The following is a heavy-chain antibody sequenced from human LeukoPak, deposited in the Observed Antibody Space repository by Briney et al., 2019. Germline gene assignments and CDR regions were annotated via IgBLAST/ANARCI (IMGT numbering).Heavy chain of an antibody. CDR1: GITFSNYA. J-gene: IGHJ4*02. Sequence: PGGSLRLSCVASGITFSNYAVSWVRQAPEKGLDWASVISGSAHKIRYADSVKGQFTISRDNSENIVYLQMNNLRVEDTAVYYCAGRPTGYSSGYIHWGQGTLVTVSS. D-gene: IGHD5-18*01. CDR3: AGRPTGYSSGYIH. CDR2: ISGSAHKI. V-gene: IGHV3-23*01.